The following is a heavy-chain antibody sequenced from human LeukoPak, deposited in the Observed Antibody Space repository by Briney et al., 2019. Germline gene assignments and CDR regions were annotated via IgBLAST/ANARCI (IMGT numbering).Heavy chain of an antibody. V-gene: IGHV1-18*01. CDR1: GYTSTSYG. Sequence: GASVKVSCKASGYTSTSYGISWVRQAPGQGREGMGWISAYNGNTNYAQKLQGRVTMTTDTSTSTAYMELRSLRSDDTAVYYCADVDTAMAFDYWGQGTLVTVSS. D-gene: IGHD5-18*01. J-gene: IGHJ4*02. CDR3: ADVDTAMAFDY. CDR2: ISAYNGNT.